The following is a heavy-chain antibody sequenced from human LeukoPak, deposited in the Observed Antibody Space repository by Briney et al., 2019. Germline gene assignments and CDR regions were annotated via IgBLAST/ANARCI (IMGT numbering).Heavy chain of an antibody. CDR2: IYYSGST. CDR3: ARLSGADYYDGGYYFDY. CDR1: GGSISSSSYY. J-gene: IGHJ4*02. Sequence: SETLSLTCTVSGGSISSSSYYWGWIRQPPGKGLEWIGSIYYSGSTYYNPSLKSRVTISVDTSKNQFSLKLSSVTAADTAVYYCARLSGADYYDGGYYFDYWGQGTLVTVSS. D-gene: IGHD3-22*01. V-gene: IGHV4-39*01.